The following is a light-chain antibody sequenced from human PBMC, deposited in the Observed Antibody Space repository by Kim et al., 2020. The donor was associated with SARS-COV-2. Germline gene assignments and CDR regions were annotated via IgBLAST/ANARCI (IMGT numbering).Light chain of an antibody. Sequence: PGERATLSCRASQSVSNNYLAWYQQKPGQAPRLLIYGASSRATGIPDRFSGSGSGTDFTLTISRLEPEDFAVYYCQQYVTSPLLTFGAGTKVDIK. CDR3: QQYVTSPLLT. CDR1: QSVSNNY. CDR2: GAS. J-gene: IGKJ4*01. V-gene: IGKV3-20*01.